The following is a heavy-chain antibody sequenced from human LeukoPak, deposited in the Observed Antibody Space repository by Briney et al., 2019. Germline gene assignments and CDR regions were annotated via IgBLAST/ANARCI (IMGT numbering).Heavy chain of an antibody. V-gene: IGHV3-30-3*01. J-gene: IGHJ4*02. Sequence: GGSLRLSCAASGFTFSSYAMHWVRQAPGKGLEWVAVISYEGSNKYYADSVKGRFTISRDNSKNTLYLQMNSLRAEDTAVYYCARDQGENGDSPFDYWGQGTLVTVSS. D-gene: IGHD4-17*01. CDR2: ISYEGSNK. CDR1: GFTFSSYA. CDR3: ARDQGENGDSPFDY.